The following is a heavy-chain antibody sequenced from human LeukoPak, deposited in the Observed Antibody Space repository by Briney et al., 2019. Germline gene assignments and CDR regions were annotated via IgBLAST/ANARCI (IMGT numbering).Heavy chain of an antibody. D-gene: IGHD4-17*01. CDR2: ISYDGSNK. V-gene: IGHV3-30-3*01. Sequence: GGSLRLSCAASGFTFSSYAMHWVRQAPGKGLEWVAVISYDGSNKYYADSVKGRFTISRDNSKNTLYLQTNSLRAEDTAVYYCARPFMTTVTAQRNYYYYYGMDVWGQGTTVTVSS. J-gene: IGHJ6*02. CDR1: GFTFSSYA. CDR3: ARPFMTTVTAQRNYYYYYGMDV.